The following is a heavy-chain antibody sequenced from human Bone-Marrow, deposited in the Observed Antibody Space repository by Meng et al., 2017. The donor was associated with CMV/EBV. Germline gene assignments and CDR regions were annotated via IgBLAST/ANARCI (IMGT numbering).Heavy chain of an antibody. Sequence: ASVKVSCMSSGYTFTSYYMHWVRQAPGQGLEWMGIINPSGGSTSYAQKFQGRVTMTRDTSTSTVYMELSSLRSEDTAVYYCARGDQQLDSAEYFQHWGQGTLVTVSS. V-gene: IGHV1-46*01. D-gene: IGHD6-13*01. J-gene: IGHJ1*01. CDR3: ARGDQQLDSAEYFQH. CDR2: INPSGGST. CDR1: GYTFTSYY.